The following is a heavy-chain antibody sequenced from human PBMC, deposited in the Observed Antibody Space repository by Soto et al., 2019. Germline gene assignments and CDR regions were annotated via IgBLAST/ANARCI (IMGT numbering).Heavy chain of an antibody. D-gene: IGHD3-16*01. V-gene: IGHV4-34*01. J-gene: IGHJ4*02. CDR3: ARGLLGGAAT. CDR2: INRSGST. Sequence: QVQLQQWGAGLLKPSETLSLTCAVYGGSLSGYYWSWIRQPPGKGLEWIGEINRSGSTNYIPSLKSRFIISVDPSKNQFSLKLSSVTAADTAVYYCARGLLGGAATGGQGTLVTVSS. CDR1: GGSLSGYY.